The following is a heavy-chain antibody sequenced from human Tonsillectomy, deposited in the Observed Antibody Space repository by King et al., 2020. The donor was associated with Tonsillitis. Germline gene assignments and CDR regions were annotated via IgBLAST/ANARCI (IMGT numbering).Heavy chain of an antibody. CDR3: AKDAYKWNYFDY. V-gene: IGHV3-43*02. J-gene: IGHJ4*02. CDR1: GFTFDDYA. Sequence: QLVQSGGGVVQPGGSLRLSCAASGFTFDDYAMHWVRQSPGKGLEWVSLISGDGDSTYYADSVKGRFTISRDNSKNSLYLQMNGLRTEDTALYYCAKDAYKWNYFDYWGQGTLVTVSS. D-gene: IGHD1-20*01. CDR2: ISGDGDST.